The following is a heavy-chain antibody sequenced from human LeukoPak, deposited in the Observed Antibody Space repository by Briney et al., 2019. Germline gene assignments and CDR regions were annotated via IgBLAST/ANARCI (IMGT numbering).Heavy chain of an antibody. CDR1: GGTFSSYA. D-gene: IGHD6-19*01. CDR2: IIPIFGTA. CDR3: ARASSRYSSGWYGGRHFDY. J-gene: IGHJ4*02. V-gene: IGHV1-69*01. Sequence: SVKVSCKASGGTFSSYAISWVRQAPGQGLEWMGGIIPIFGTANYAQKFQGRVTITADESTSTAYMELSSLRSEDTAVYYCARASSRYSSGWYGGRHFDYWGQGTLVTVSS.